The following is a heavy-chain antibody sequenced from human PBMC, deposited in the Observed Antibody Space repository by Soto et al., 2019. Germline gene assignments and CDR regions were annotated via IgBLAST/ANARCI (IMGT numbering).Heavy chain of an antibody. D-gene: IGHD3-9*01. J-gene: IGHJ4*02. Sequence: GASVKVSCKASGYTFTSYAISWVQQSPGQGLEWMGWISAYNGNTNYAQKLQGRVTMTTDTSTSTAYMELRSLRSDDTAVYYCVILTGHTKSQNYWGQGTLVTVSS. V-gene: IGHV1-18*01. CDR2: ISAYNGNT. CDR1: GYTFTSYA. CDR3: VILTGHTKSQNY.